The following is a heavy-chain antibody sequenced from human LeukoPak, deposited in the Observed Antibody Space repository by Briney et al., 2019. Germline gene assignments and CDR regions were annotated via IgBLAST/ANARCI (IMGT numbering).Heavy chain of an antibody. V-gene: IGHV4-61*02. CDR1: GGSISSGSYY. CDR3: ARGFVRRTRVLLWFGELSQNYFDY. J-gene: IGHJ4*02. CDR2: IYTSGST. Sequence: SETLSLTCTVSGGSISSGSYYWSWIRQPAGKGLEWIGRIYTSGSTNYNPSLKSRVTISVDTSKNQFSLKLSSVTAADTAVYYCARGFVRRTRVLLWFGELSQNYFDYWGQGTLVTVSS. D-gene: IGHD3-10*01.